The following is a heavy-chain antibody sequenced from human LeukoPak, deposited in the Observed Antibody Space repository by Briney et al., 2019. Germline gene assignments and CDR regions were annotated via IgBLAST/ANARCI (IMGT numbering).Heavy chain of an antibody. CDR2: INHSGST. CDR3: ASATVTRSDYYYYMDV. Sequence: SETLSLTCAVYGGSFSGYYWSWIRQPPGKGLEWIGEINHSGSTNYNPSPKSRVTISVDTSKNQFSLKLSSVTAADTAVYYCASATVTRSDYYYYMDVWGKGTTVTVSS. J-gene: IGHJ6*03. V-gene: IGHV4-34*01. CDR1: GGSFSGYY. D-gene: IGHD4-17*01.